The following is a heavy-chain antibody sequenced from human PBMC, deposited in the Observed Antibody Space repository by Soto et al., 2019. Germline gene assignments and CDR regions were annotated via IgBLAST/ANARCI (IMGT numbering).Heavy chain of an antibody. CDR3: VRWSEF. CDR1: GFTFSGYW. D-gene: IGHD2-15*01. Sequence: EVQLVESGGGLVQPGGSLRLSCAASGFTFSGYWMHWVRQAPGKGLEWVSRVDGDGSSITYADSVKGRFTISRDNAKNTLYLQMNSLRAEATAVYYCVRWSEFWGQGTLVTVSS. V-gene: IGHV3-74*01. CDR2: VDGDGSSI. J-gene: IGHJ4*02.